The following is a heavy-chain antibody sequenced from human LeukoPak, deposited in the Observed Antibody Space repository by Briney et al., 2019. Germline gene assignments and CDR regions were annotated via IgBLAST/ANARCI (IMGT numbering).Heavy chain of an antibody. J-gene: IGHJ6*02. V-gene: IGHV4-59*08. CDR1: GGSISSYH. CDR2: IYYSGST. Sequence: SETLSLTCTVSGGSISSYHWSWIRQPPGKGLEWIGYIYYSGSTKYNPSLKSRVTMSVDTSKNQFSLKVDSVTAADTAVYFCARQGYYYYYGMDVWGQGTTVTVSS. CDR3: ARQGYYYYYGMDV.